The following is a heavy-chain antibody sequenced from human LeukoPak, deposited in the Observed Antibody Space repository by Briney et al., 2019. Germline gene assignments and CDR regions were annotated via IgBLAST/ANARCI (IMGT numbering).Heavy chain of an antibody. J-gene: IGHJ4*02. CDR3: AIMHGYYDGSGYWVQ. D-gene: IGHD3-22*01. Sequence: GGSLRLSCAASGFTFGSYAMSWVRQAPGKGLEWVSFISPSGDRTSNADSVEGRFTISRDNPRNTLYLQMNSLRDEDAAVYYCAIMHGYYDGSGYWVQWGQGTLVTVSS. CDR2: ISPSGDRT. V-gene: IGHV3-23*01. CDR1: GFTFGSYA.